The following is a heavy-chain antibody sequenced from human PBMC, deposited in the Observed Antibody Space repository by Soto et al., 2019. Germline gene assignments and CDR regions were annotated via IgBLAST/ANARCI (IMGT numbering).Heavy chain of an antibody. CDR1: GFTVSSNY. V-gene: IGHV3-66*01. CDR3: ARDFTYGSGSYLYYYGMDV. J-gene: IGHJ6*02. Sequence: GGSLRLSCAASGFTVSSNYMSWVRQAPGKGLEWVSVIYSGGSTYYADSVKGRFTISRDNSKNTLYLQMNSLRAEDTAVYYCARDFTYGSGSYLYYYGMDVWG. CDR2: IYSGGST. D-gene: IGHD3-10*01.